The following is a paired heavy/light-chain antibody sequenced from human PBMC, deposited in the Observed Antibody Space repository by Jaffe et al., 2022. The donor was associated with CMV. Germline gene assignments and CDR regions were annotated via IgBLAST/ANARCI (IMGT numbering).Light chain of an antibody. J-gene: IGLJ2*01. CDR3: CSYAGSSTVV. Sequence: QSALTQPASVSGSPGQSITISCTGTSSDVGSYNLVSWYQQHPGKAPKLMIYEVSVRPSGVSNRLSGSKSGNTASLTISGLQAEDEADYYCCSYAGSSTVVFGGGTKVTVL. V-gene: IGLV2-23*02. CDR2: EVS. CDR1: SSDVGSYNL.
Heavy chain of an antibody. J-gene: IGHJ4*02. D-gene: IGHD6-6*01. CDR2: IYYSGST. Sequence: QVQLQESGPGLVKPSQTLSLTCTVSGGSITTGGYYWSWIRQHPGKGLEWIGNIYYSGSTYYNPSLKSRLSISADTSKNQFSLKLSSVTVADTAVYYCARANSPLAARKGATRHFDYWGQGTLVTVSS. CDR3: ARANSPLAARKGATRHFDY. V-gene: IGHV4-31*03. CDR1: GGSITTGGYY.